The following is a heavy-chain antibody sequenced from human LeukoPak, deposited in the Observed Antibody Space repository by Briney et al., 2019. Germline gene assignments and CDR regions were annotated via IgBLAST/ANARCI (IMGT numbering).Heavy chain of an antibody. CDR1: GGSISSYY. J-gene: IGHJ3*02. V-gene: IGHV4-59*08. CDR2: IYYSGST. CDR3: ARLVGYYDSSGYVHDAFDI. Sequence: SETLSLTCTVSGGSISSYYWSWIRQSPGKGLDWIGYIYYSGSTNYNPSLKSRVTISVDTSKNQFSLKMSSVTAADTAVYYCARLVGYYDSSGYVHDAFDIWGQGTMVTVSS. D-gene: IGHD3-22*01.